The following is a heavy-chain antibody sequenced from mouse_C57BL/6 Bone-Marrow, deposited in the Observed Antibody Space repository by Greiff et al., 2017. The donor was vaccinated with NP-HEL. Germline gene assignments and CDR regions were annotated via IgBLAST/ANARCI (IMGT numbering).Heavy chain of an antibody. D-gene: IGHD1-1*01. CDR3: ASITTVVAPY. CDR2: IYPGDGDT. CDR1: GYAFSSSW. V-gene: IGHV1-82*01. Sequence: QVQLQQSGPELVKPGASVKISCKASGYAFSSSWMNWVKQRPGKGLEWIGRIYPGDGDTNYNGKFKGKATLTADKSSSTAYMQLSSLTSEDSAVYFCASITTVVAPYWGQGTTLTVSS. J-gene: IGHJ2*01.